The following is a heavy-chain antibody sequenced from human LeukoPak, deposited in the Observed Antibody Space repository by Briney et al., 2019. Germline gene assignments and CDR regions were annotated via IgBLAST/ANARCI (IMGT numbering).Heavy chain of an antibody. CDR2: IGSKAYGGTT. D-gene: IGHD6-19*01. J-gene: IGHJ6*02. V-gene: IGHV3-49*03. Sequence: GGSLRLSCTASGFTFGDYAMSWFRQAPGKGLEWVGFIGSKAYGGTTEYAASVKGRFTISRDDSKSIAYLQMNSLKTEDTAVYYCTRSSGWPYYYYGMDVWGQGTTVTVSS. CDR3: TRSSGWPYYYYGMDV. CDR1: GFTFGDYA.